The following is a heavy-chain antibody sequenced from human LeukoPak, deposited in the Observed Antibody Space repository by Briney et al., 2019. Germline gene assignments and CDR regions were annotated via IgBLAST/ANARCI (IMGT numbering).Heavy chain of an antibody. CDR1: GFTFNNYG. D-gene: IGHD2-2*01. J-gene: IGHJ6*03. V-gene: IGHV3-23*01. Sequence: PGGSLRLSCAASGFTFNNYGMSWVRQAPGKGLEWVSTISGGAGVKYYADSVKGRFTISRDISKNTLYLRMHSLRAEDTAVYYCAKANGITIHLYYYYMDVWGRGTTVTISS. CDR3: AKANGITIHLYYYYMDV. CDR2: ISGGAGVK.